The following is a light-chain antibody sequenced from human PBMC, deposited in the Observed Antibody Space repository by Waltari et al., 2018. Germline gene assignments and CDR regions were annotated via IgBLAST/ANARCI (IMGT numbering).Light chain of an antibody. CDR3: QQYYSTPWT. Sequence: DIVMTQSPDSLPVSLGERATINCKSSQSVLYSSDNRNYLAWYQQKPGQPPKLLIYWASTRESGVPDRFRGSGSGTDFTLTISSLQAEDVAVYYCQQYYSTPWTFGQGTKVEIK. J-gene: IGKJ1*01. V-gene: IGKV4-1*01. CDR1: QSVLYSSDNRNY. CDR2: WAS.